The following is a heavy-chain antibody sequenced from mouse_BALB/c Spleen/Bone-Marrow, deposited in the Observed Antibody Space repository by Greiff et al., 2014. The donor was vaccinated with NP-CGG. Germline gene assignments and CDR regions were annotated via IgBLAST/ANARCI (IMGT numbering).Heavy chain of an antibody. CDR3: ARSFGSSYWYFDV. CDR2: ISGGGSYT. Sequence: LQQSGGGLVKPGGSLKLSCAASGFTFSSYGMSWVRQTPEKRLEWVATISGGGSYTYFSDSVKGRFTISRDNAKNNLNLQMSSLRSEDTALYYCARSFGSSYWYFDVWGARTTVTVSS. V-gene: IGHV5-9-2*01. CDR1: GFTFSSYG. J-gene: IGHJ1*01. D-gene: IGHD1-1*01.